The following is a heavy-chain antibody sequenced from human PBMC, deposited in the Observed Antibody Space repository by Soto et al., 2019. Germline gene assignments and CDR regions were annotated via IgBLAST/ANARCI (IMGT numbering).Heavy chain of an antibody. CDR1: GGSFSGYY. J-gene: IGHJ4*02. CDR2: INHSGST. CDR3: ARGARYYDILTGYLPFDY. Sequence: PSKTLSLTCAVYGGSFSGYYWSWIRQPPGKGLEWIGEINHSGSTNYNPSLKSRVTISVDTSKNQFSLKLSSVTAADTAVYYCARGARYYDILTGYLPFDYWGQGTLVTVSS. V-gene: IGHV4-34*01. D-gene: IGHD3-9*01.